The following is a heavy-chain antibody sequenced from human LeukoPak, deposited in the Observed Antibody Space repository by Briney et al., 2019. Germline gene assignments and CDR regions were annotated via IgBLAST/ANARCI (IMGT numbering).Heavy chain of an antibody. CDR2: ISAYNGNA. V-gene: IGHV1-18*01. D-gene: IGHD2-2*01. J-gene: IGHJ4*02. CDR3: ASDGDIVVVPAAMIGLRPFDY. Sequence: ASVKVSCKASGYTFTSYGISWVRQAPGQGLEWMGWISAYNGNANYAQKLQGRVTMTTDTSTSTAYMELSSLRSEDTAVYYCASDGDIVVVPAAMIGLRPFDYWGQGTLVTVSS. CDR1: GYTFTSYG.